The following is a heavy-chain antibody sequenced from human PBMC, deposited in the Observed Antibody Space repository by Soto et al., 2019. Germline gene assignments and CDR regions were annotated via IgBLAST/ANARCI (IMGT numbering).Heavy chain of an antibody. CDR1: GFSFSDYY. J-gene: IGHJ5*01. V-gene: IGHV3-11*01. D-gene: IGHD3-22*01. CDR3: ARERYYESSGYFCFDP. Sequence: PGGSLTLSCAPSGFSFSDYYMSWIRQTPEKGREGGTYSRSNGSSRNDADSMKGRFTITSNNAQNSVYQQMNSLRGEDAAVYYCARERYYESSGYFCFDPWGQGTLVTVSS. CDR2: SRSNGSSR.